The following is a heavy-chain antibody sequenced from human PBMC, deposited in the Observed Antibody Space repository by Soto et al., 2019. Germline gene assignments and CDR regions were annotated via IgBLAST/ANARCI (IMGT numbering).Heavy chain of an antibody. CDR2: ISPSSGET. J-gene: IGHJ5*02. CDR3: ARDWHPRFDP. Sequence: ASVRVSCKASGYSFSSYGITWVRQAPGQGLEWMGWISPSSGETNYAQKFQGRVTVTTDTSTTTTYLELRSLKSDDTAVYYCARDWHPRFDPWGPGTLVTVSS. CDR1: GYSFSSYG. V-gene: IGHV1-18*01.